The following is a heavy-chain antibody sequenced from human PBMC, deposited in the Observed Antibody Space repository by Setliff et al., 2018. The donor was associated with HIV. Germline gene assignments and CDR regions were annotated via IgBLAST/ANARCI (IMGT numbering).Heavy chain of an antibody. Sequence: ASVKVSCKASGYSFIDYFIHWVRQAPGQGPEWMGWISPYDLSERTSQRFRGRVTMTRDTSINAAYLDLSGLTSDDTAVYYCARQFSNSFDSLGQGTLVTVSS. V-gene: IGHV1-2*02. CDR1: GYSFIDYF. D-gene: IGHD7-27*01. J-gene: IGHJ4*02. CDR3: ARQFSNSFDS. CDR2: ISPYDLSE.